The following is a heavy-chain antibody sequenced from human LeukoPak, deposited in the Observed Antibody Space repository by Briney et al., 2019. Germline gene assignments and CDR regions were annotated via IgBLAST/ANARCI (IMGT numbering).Heavy chain of an antibody. V-gene: IGHV3-23*01. D-gene: IGHD3-10*01. CDR2: ILGSGGST. CDR3: AKDRVQGSWYFDL. Sequence: QPGRSLRLSCAASGFTFSSYAMSWVRQAPGKGLEWVSGILGSGGSTFFADSLKGRFTVSRDNSKNTLYLHMNSLGADDTAVYYCAKDRVQGSWYFDLWGRGTLVTVSS. CDR1: GFTFSSYA. J-gene: IGHJ2*01.